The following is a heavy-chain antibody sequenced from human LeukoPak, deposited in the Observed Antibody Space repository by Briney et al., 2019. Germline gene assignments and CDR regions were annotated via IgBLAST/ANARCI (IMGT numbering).Heavy chain of an antibody. CDR1: GGSISSSSYY. V-gene: IGHV4-39*01. J-gene: IGHJ5*02. CDR3: ARLGIAAAGTGFDP. D-gene: IGHD6-13*01. Sequence: KTSETLSLTCTVSGGSISSSSYYWGWIRQPPGKWLEWIGSIYYSGSTYYNPSLKSRVTISVDTSKNQCSLKLSSVTAADTAVYYCARLGIAAAGTGFDPWGQGTLVTVSS. CDR2: IYYSGST.